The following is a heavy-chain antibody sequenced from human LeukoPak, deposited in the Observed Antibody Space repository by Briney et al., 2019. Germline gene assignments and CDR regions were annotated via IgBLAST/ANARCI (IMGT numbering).Heavy chain of an antibody. Sequence: PGGPLRLSCAASGFTFSSYWMSWVRQAPGKGPEWVANIKQAGSERYYVDSVKGRFTISRDNAKNSLYLQMNSLRAEEMALYYCAKASYGQGGFDYWGQGTLATVSS. D-gene: IGHD2-8*01. V-gene: IGHV3-7*03. J-gene: IGHJ4*02. CDR1: GFTFSSYW. CDR3: AKASYGQGGFDY. CDR2: IKQAGSER.